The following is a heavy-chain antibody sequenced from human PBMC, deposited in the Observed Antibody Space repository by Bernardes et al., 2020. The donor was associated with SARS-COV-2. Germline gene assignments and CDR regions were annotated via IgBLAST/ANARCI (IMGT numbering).Heavy chain of an antibody. CDR2: ISSSGSTK. V-gene: IGHV3-48*02. J-gene: IGHJ4*02. CDR1: GFTFRTYN. CDR3: ARITRVDLDY. Sequence: GGPLRLSCAASGFTFRTYNMNWVRQAPGKGLEWVSYISSSGSTKDYADSVKGRFTISRDNAKNSLYLQMNSLRDEDTAMYYCARITRVDLDYWGQGTLVTVSS. D-gene: IGHD1-20*01.